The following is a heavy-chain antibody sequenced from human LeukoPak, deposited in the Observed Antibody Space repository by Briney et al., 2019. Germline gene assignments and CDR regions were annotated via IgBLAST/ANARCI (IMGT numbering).Heavy chain of an antibody. D-gene: IGHD2-2*01. CDR3: ATRDIVVVPAARDAFDI. V-gene: IGHV3-7*01. CDR1: GFTFKSYW. Sequence: QPGGSLRLSCEASGFTFKSYWMSWVRQVPGKGLEWVAHVKQDELEKHYEDSVKGRFTISRDNDKNSVSLQMKSLRLEDTAVYYCATRDIVVVPAARDAFDIWGQGTMVTVSS. CDR2: VKQDELEK. J-gene: IGHJ3*02.